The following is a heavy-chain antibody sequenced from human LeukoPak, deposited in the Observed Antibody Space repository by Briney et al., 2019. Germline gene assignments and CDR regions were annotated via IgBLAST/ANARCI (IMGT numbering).Heavy chain of an antibody. Sequence: PGRSLRLSCTASGFTFGDYAMSWVRQAPGKGLEWVGFIRSKAYGGTTEYAASVKGRFTISRDDSKSIAYLQMNSLKTEDTAVYHCTRPELRYFDWFPYYFDYWGQGTLVTVSS. D-gene: IGHD3-9*01. CDR2: IRSKAYGGTT. CDR3: TRPELRYFDWFPYYFDY. J-gene: IGHJ4*02. CDR1: GFTFGDYA. V-gene: IGHV3-49*04.